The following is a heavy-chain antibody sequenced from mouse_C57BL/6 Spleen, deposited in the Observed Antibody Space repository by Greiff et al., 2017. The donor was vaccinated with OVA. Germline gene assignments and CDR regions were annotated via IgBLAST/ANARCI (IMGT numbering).Heavy chain of an antibody. CDR1: GYTFTSYW. D-gene: IGHD4-1*01. CDR2: IHPNSGST. J-gene: IGHJ2*01. Sequence: QVQLQQPGAELVKPGASVKLSCKASGYTFTSYWMHWVKQRPGQGLEWIGMIHPNSGSTNYNEKFKSKATLTVDKSSSTAYMQHRSRPSEDSAVYYCARRNWDEGYYFDYWGKGTTLTVSS. CDR3: ARRNWDEGYYFDY. V-gene: IGHV1-64*01.